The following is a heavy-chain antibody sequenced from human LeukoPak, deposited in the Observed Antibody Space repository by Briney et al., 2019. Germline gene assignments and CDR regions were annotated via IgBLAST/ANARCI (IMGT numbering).Heavy chain of an antibody. V-gene: IGHV3-23*01. Sequence: GGSLRLSCAASGFTFSSYAMSWVRQAPGKGLEWVSAISGSGGSTYYADSVKGRFTISRDNSKNTLYLPMNSLRAEDTAVYYCAKQKDIVVVIATFDYWGQGTLVTVSS. CDR3: AKQKDIVVVIATFDY. J-gene: IGHJ4*02. D-gene: IGHD2-21*01. CDR2: ISGSGGST. CDR1: GFTFSSYA.